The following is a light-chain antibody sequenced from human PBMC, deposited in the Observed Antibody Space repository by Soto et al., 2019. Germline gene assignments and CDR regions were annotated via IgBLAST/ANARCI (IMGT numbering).Light chain of an antibody. CDR2: AAS. V-gene: IGKV3-20*01. J-gene: IGKJ1*01. CDR3: QQYDTSSTWT. CDR1: QSVSSRY. Sequence: EIVLTQSPGTLSLSPGERATLSCRASQSVSSRYLGWYQQKPGQAPRLLIYAASSRATSVPDMFSGSGSGTDIPLTISRLEPEDFAVYYCQQYDTSSTWTFGQGTKVEIK.